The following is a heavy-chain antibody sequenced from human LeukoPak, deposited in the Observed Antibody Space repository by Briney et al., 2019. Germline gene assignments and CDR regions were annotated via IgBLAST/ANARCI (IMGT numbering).Heavy chain of an antibody. V-gene: IGHV4-59*12. CDR2: IYYSGST. J-gene: IGHJ4*02. Sequence: PSETLSLTCTVSGGSISSYYWSWIRQPPGKRLEWIGYIYYSGSTNYNPSLKSRVTISVDTSKNQFSLKLSSVTAADTAVYYCARVFHYEVDYWGQGTLVTVSS. CDR1: GGSISSYY. CDR3: ARVFHYEVDY. D-gene: IGHD3-22*01.